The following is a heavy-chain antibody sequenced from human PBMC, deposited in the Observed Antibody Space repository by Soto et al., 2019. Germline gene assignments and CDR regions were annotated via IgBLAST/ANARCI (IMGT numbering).Heavy chain of an antibody. J-gene: IGHJ6*04. CDR2: ISSSSSYI. D-gene: IGHD3-22*01. V-gene: IGHV3-21*01. Sequence: PGGSLRLSCAASGFTFSTYSMNWVRQAPGKGLEWVSSISSSSSYIYYADSVKGRFTISRDNAKNSLYLQMNSLRAEDTAVYYWGIYDRGGYTWPTNYYGMDVGGKGPRVT. CDR1: GFTFSTYS. CDR3: GIYDRGGYTWPTNYYGMDV.